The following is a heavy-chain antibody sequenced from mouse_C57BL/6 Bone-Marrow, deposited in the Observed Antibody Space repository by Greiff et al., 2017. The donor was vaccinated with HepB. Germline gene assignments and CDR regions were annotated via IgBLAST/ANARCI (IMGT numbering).Heavy chain of an antibody. D-gene: IGHD3-2*02. Sequence: VKLMESGAELVRPGASVKLSCKASGYTFTDYYINWVKQRPGQGLEWIARIYPGSGNTYYNEKFKGKATLTAEKSSSTAYMQLSSLTSEDSAVYFCARWTAQAFYAMDYWGQGTSVTFSS. V-gene: IGHV1-76*01. CDR1: GYTFTDYY. J-gene: IGHJ4*01. CDR2: IYPGSGNT. CDR3: ARWTAQAFYAMDY.